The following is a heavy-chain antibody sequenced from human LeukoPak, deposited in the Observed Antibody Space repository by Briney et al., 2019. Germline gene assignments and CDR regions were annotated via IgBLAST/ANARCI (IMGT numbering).Heavy chain of an antibody. J-gene: IGHJ4*02. CDR2: IRYDGSNK. Sequence: GGSLGLSCAASGFTFSSYGMHWVRQAPGKGLEWVAFIRYDGSNKYYADSVKGRFTISRDNSKNTLYLQMNSLRAEDTAVYYCAKDKGCRYFDWLLDYWGQGTLVTVSS. CDR3: AKDKGCRYFDWLLDY. CDR1: GFTFSSYG. D-gene: IGHD3-9*01. V-gene: IGHV3-30*02.